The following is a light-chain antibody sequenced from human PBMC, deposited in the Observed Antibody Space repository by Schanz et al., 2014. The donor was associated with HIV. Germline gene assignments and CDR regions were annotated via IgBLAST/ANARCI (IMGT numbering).Light chain of an antibody. CDR3: QRRSNWPPIT. J-gene: IGKJ5*01. CDR2: AAS. CDR1: QSVTTD. V-gene: IGKV3-15*01. Sequence: EIIMTQFPATLSVSPGERATLSCRASQSVTTDLAWFQQKPGQAPRLLIYAASTRAADIPARFSGSGSGTEFTLSISSLQPEDFAVYYCQRRSNWPPITFGQGTRREIK.